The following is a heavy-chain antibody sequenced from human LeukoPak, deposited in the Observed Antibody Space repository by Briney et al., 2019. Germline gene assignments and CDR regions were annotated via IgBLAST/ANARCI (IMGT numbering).Heavy chain of an antibody. Sequence: SGTLSLTCAVSGGSISSSNWWSWVRQPPGKGLEWIGEIYHSGSTNYNPSLKSRVTISVDKSKNQFSLKLSSVTAADTAVYYCARRYYYGSGSYGFDYWGQGTLVTVSS. J-gene: IGHJ4*02. CDR3: ARRYYYGSGSYGFDY. D-gene: IGHD3-10*01. V-gene: IGHV4-4*02. CDR1: GGSISSSNW. CDR2: IYHSGST.